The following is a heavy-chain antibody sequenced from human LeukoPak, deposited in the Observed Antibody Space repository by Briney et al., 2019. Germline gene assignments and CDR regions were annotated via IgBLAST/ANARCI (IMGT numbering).Heavy chain of an antibody. CDR2: IYTSGST. CDR1: GNSISSGDNY. CDR3: ARVYYSNSYDYWYFDL. J-gene: IGHJ2*01. V-gene: IGHV4-61*02. D-gene: IGHD6-13*01. Sequence: SETLSLTCTVSGNSISSGDNYWSWIRQPAGKGLEWIGRIYTSGSTNYNPSLKSRVTISGDTSKNQFSLRLSSVTAADTAVYYCARVYYSNSYDYWYFDLWGRGTTVTVSS.